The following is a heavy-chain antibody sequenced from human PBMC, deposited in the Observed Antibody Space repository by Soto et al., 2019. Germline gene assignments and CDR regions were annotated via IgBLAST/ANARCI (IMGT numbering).Heavy chain of an antibody. D-gene: IGHD6-13*01. Sequence: GGSLRLSCAASGFTFSSYGMHWVRQAPGKGLEWVAVIWYDGSNKYYADSVKGRFTISRDNSKKTLYLQMNSLRAEDTAVYYCASEYSSSWYDGGFDYWGQGTLVTVSS. J-gene: IGHJ4*02. CDR2: IWYDGSNK. V-gene: IGHV3-33*01. CDR3: ASEYSSSWYDGGFDY. CDR1: GFTFSSYG.